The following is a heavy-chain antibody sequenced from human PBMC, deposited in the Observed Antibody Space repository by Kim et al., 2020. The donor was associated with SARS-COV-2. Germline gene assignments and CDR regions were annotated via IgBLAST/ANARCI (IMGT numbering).Heavy chain of an antibody. Sequence: GGSLRLSCAASGFTFSNYAMSWVRQAPGKGLEWVSTINASGRRTFFPASVKGRFPISRDNTKNTLYLQMNSLRAEDTAVYYCAKADGAGSYYDSWGQGTLVTVSS. CDR2: INASGRRT. V-gene: IGHV3-23*01. CDR1: GFTFSNYA. J-gene: IGHJ4*02. CDR3: AKADGAGSYYDS. D-gene: IGHD3-10*01.